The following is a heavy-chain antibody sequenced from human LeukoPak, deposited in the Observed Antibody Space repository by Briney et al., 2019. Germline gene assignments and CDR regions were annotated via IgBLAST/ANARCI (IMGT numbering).Heavy chain of an antibody. CDR2: INPNSGGT. V-gene: IGHV1-2*02. J-gene: IGHJ3*02. CDR1: GYTFTGYY. Sequence: GASVKVSCKASGYTFTGYYMHWVRQAPGQGLEWMGWINPNSGGTNYAQKFQGRVTMTRDTSISTAYMGLSRLRSDDTAVYYCAGPGIAAAGLGDAFDIWGQGTMVTVSS. D-gene: IGHD6-13*01. CDR3: AGPGIAAAGLGDAFDI.